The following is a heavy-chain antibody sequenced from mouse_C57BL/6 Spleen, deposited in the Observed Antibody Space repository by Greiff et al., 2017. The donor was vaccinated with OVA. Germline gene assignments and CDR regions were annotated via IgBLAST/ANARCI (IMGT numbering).Heavy chain of an antibody. CDR3: ASGGNY. CDR2: IDPSDSYT. V-gene: IGHV1-50*01. J-gene: IGHJ2*01. Sequence: QVQLQQPGAELVKPGASVKLSCKASGYTFTSYWMQWVKQRPGQGLEWIGEIDPSDSYTNYNQKFKGKATLTVDTSSSTAYMQLSSLTSEDSAVYYCASGGNYWGQGTTLTVSS. CDR1: GYTFTSYW. D-gene: IGHD1-1*02.